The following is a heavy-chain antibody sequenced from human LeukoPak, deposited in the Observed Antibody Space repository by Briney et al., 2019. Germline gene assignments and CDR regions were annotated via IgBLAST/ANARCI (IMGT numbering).Heavy chain of an antibody. Sequence: PSETLSLTCTVSGDSISSGSYSWGWIRQPPGKGLEWIGSIHYSGSTYYNPSLNSRVTISVDTPKNQFSLKLSFVTAADTAVYYCARPLASGWYSWFDPWGQGTLVTASS. V-gene: IGHV4-39*01. CDR1: GDSISSGSYS. D-gene: IGHD6-19*01. J-gene: IGHJ5*02. CDR3: ARPLASGWYSWFDP. CDR2: IHYSGST.